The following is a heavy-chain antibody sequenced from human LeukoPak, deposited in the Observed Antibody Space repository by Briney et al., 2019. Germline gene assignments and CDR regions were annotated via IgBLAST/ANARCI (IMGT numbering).Heavy chain of an antibody. Sequence: PGGSLRLSCAASGFTVSSNYVSWVRQAPGKGLEWVSVIYSGGSTYYADSVKGRSTISRDNSKNTLYLQMNSLRAEDTAVYYCAKLDGYYDSSGYNIFDYWGQGTLVTVSS. D-gene: IGHD3-22*01. CDR3: AKLDGYYDSSGYNIFDY. CDR2: IYSGGST. V-gene: IGHV3-66*01. CDR1: GFTVSSNY. J-gene: IGHJ4*02.